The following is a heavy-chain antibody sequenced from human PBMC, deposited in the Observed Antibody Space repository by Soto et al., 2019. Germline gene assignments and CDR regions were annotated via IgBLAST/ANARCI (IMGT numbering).Heavy chain of an antibody. J-gene: IGHJ4*02. CDR1: GVVLGSDAYY. V-gene: IGHV4-31*03. Sequence: SETLSLTCTVSGVVLGSDAYYWSWIRQHPGKGLEWIGNIYHTGSTYYNPSLKSRVVMSVDTSKNLFSLKLSSVTAADTAIYCCVGRLTSIYNYIDSWGQGTQVTVSS. D-gene: IGHD2-8*01. CDR3: VGRLTSIYNYIDS. CDR2: IYHTGST.